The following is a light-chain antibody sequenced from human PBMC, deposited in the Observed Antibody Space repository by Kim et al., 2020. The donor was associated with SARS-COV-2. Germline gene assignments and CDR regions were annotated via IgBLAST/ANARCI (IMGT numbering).Light chain of an antibody. CDR2: ATS. Sequence: ASVGERVTITWRASQDISNSLAWFQQKPGEVPNCLMYATSSLQSGVPSKFSGSGSGTDFTLTISSLQPEDFATYFCQQYKSYPLTFGGGTKVDIK. CDR3: QQYKSYPLT. V-gene: IGKV1-16*02. CDR1: QDISNS. J-gene: IGKJ4*01.